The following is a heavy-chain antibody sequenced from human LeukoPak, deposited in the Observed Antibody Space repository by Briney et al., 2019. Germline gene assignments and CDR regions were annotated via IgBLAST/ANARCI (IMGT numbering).Heavy chain of an antibody. J-gene: IGHJ4*02. D-gene: IGHD2-21*01. CDR3: ARVISNYVDY. V-gene: IGHV4-38-2*01. CDR2: IYHSGST. Sequence: PSETLSLTCAVSDYSISSGYYWGWIRQPPGKGLEWIGSIYHSGSTYYNPSLKSRVTISVDTSKNQFSLKLSSVTAADTAVYYCARVISNYVDYWGQGTLVTVSS. CDR1: DYSISSGYY.